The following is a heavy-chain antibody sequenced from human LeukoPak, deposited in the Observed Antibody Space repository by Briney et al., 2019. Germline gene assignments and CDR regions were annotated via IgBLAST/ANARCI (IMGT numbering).Heavy chain of an antibody. J-gene: IGHJ3*02. CDR1: GGSISSYY. CDR3: ARDLGDDYYYDSSGYAFDI. V-gene: IGHV4-4*07. D-gene: IGHD3-22*01. CDR2: IYTSGST. Sequence: SETLSLTCTVSGGSISSYYWSWIRQPAGKGLEWIGRIYTSGSTNYNPSLNSRVTMSVDTSKNQFSLKLSSVTAADTAVYYCARDLGDDYYYDSSGYAFDIWGQGTMVTVSS.